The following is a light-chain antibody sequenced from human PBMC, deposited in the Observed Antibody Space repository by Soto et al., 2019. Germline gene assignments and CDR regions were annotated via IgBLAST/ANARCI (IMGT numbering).Light chain of an antibody. J-gene: IGKJ3*01. CDR1: QGIRND. Sequence: DIQMTQSPSSLSASVGDRVTITCRASQGIRNDLAWYQQRPGKAPKRLIYATTSLESGVPPRFSGSGSVTQFTLTISSLQPEDFATYYFLQHNLYPLTFGPGTKVHIK. V-gene: IGKV1-17*01. CDR2: ATT. CDR3: LQHNLYPLT.